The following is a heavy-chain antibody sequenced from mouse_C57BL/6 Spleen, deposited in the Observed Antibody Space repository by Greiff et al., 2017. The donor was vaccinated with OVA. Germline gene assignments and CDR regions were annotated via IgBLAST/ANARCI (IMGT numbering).Heavy chain of an antibody. CDR3: ARGREDFDY. Sequence: EVQRVESGPGLVKPSQSLSLTCSVTGYSITSGYYWNWIRQFPGNKLEWMGYISYDGSNNYNPSLKNRIAITRDTSKNQFFLKLNSVTTEDTATYYCARGREDFDYWGQGTTLTVSS. CDR1: GYSITSGYY. CDR2: ISYDGSN. J-gene: IGHJ2*01. V-gene: IGHV3-6*01.